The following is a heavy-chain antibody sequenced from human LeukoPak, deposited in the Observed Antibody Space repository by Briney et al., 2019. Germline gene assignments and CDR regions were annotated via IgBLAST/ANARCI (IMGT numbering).Heavy chain of an antibody. CDR1: GGTFSSYA. Sequence: SVKVSCQASGGTFSSYAISWVRQAPGQGLEWMGRIIPIFGTANYAQKFQGRVTITTDGSTSTAYMELSSLRSEDTAVYYCARGHFDWLFPDYWGQGTLVTVSS. CDR2: IIPIFGTA. D-gene: IGHD3-9*01. V-gene: IGHV1-69*05. J-gene: IGHJ4*02. CDR3: ARGHFDWLFPDY.